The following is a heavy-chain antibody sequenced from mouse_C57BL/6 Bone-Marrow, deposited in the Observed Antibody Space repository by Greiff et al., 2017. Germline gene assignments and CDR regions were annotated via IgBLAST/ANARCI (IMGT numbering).Heavy chain of an antibody. J-gene: IGHJ2*01. Sequence: EVQLQQSGPELVKPGASVKISCKASGYTFTDYNMHWVKQSPGKSLEWIGEINPNYGTTIYNQKFKGKATLTVDQSSSTAYMQLNSLPSEDSAVYYCATSVEEGYWGQGTTLTVSS. V-gene: IGHV1-39*01. CDR3: ATSVEEGY. D-gene: IGHD1-1*01. CDR1: GYTFTDYN. CDR2: INPNYGTT.